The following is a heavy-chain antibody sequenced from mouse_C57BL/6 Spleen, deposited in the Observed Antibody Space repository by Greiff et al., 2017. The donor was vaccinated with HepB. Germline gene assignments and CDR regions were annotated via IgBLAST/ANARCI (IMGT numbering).Heavy chain of an antibody. V-gene: IGHV1-82*01. CDR2: IYPGDGDT. CDR1: GYAFSSSW. J-gene: IGHJ4*01. Sequence: VKVVESGPELVKPGASVKISCKASGYAFSSSWMNWVKQRPGKGLEWIGRIYPGDGDTNYNGKFKGKATLTADKSSSTAYMQLSSLTSEDSAVYFCARREPLYYYAMDYWGQGTSVTVSS. D-gene: IGHD2-3*01. CDR3: ARREPLYYYAMDY.